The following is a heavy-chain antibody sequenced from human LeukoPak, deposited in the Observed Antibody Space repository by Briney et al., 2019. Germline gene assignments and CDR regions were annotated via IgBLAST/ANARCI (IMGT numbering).Heavy chain of an antibody. CDR2: IYSSGST. D-gene: IGHD3-22*01. J-gene: IGHJ3*02. Sequence: SETLSLTCTVSGGSISSGGFYWGWIRQPPGKGLEWIGSIYSSGSTYYNPSLKSRVPISVDTSKNPLSLKLSSVPAAETAVYYCATPYYYDSSGYSHDAFDIWGQGTMVSVSS. CDR1: GGSISSGGFY. V-gene: IGHV4-39*01. CDR3: ATPYYYDSSGYSHDAFDI.